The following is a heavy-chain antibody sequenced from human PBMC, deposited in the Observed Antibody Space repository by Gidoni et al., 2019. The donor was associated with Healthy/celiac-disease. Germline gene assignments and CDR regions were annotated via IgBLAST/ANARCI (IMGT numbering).Heavy chain of an antibody. D-gene: IGHD6-13*01. Sequence: QVQLVQSGSELKKPGASVKVSCQASGYTFTSYAMNWVRQAPGQGLEWMGWINTNTGNPTYAQGFTGRFVFSLDTSVSTAYLQISSLKAEDTAVYYCARDLARSSSWYGGRGWFDPWGQGTLVTVSS. CDR2: INTNTGNP. CDR3: ARDLARSSSWYGGRGWFDP. CDR1: GYTFTSYA. V-gene: IGHV7-4-1*02. J-gene: IGHJ5*02.